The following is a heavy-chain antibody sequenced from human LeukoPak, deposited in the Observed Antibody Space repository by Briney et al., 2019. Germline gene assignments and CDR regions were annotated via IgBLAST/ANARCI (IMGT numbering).Heavy chain of an antibody. Sequence: GGPLRLSCAASGFTFSSYWMHWLRQAPGKGLVWVSRINSDGSSTSYADSMKGRFTISRDNAKNTLYLQMNSLRAEDTAVYYCARSRNFWSGYYKGMDVWGQGTTVTVSS. CDR2: INSDGSST. V-gene: IGHV3-74*01. D-gene: IGHD3-3*01. CDR1: GFTFSSYW. CDR3: ARSRNFWSGYYKGMDV. J-gene: IGHJ6*02.